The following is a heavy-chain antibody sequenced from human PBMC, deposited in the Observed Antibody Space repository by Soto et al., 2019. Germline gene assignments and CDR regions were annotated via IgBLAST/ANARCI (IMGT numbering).Heavy chain of an antibody. J-gene: IGHJ6*02. CDR3: ARDLIRGVRYYYYGMDV. Sequence: GASVKVSCKASGYTFTSYGISWVRQAPGQGLEWMGWISAYNGNTNYAQKLQGRVTMTTDTSTSTAYMELRSLRSDDTAVYYCARDLIRGVRYYYYGMDVWGQGTTVTVSS. CDR1: GYTFTSYG. D-gene: IGHD3-10*01. CDR2: ISAYNGNT. V-gene: IGHV1-18*01.